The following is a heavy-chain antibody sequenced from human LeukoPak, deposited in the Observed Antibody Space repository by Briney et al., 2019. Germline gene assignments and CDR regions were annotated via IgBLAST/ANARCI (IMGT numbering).Heavy chain of an antibody. J-gene: IGHJ4*02. CDR2: IYTSGST. CDR1: GGSISSYY. CDR3: ARAPVVPAASYFDY. D-gene: IGHD2-2*01. V-gene: IGHV4-4*07. Sequence: SETLSLTCTVSGGSISSYYWSWIRQPAGKGLEWIGRIYTSGSTNYNPSLKSRVTMSVDTSKNQFSLKLSSVTAADTAVYYCARAPVVPAASYFDYWGQGTLVTVSS.